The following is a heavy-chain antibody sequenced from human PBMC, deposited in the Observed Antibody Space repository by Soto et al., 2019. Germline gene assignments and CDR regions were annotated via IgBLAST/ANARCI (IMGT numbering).Heavy chain of an antibody. CDR1: GYTFTSYG. V-gene: IGHV1-18*01. CDR2: ISAYNGNT. J-gene: IGHJ4*02. CDR3: ARRQYDYDILTGYRYYFDY. Sequence: ASVKVSCKASGYTFTSYGISWVRQAPGQGLEWMGWISAYNGNTNYAQKLQGRVTMTTDTSTSTAYMELRSLRSDDTAVYYCARRQYDYDILTGYRYYFDYWGQGTLVTVSS. D-gene: IGHD3-9*01.